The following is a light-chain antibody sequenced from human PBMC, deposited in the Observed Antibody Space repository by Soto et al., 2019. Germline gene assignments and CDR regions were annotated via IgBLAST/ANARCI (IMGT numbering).Light chain of an antibody. CDR3: NSLSAAGTSYV. CDR2: EVN. J-gene: IGLJ1*01. Sequence: QAVVTQPASVSGSPGQSIAISCTGTSGDVGSHNHVSWYQQYPGRAPKLIIYEVNNRPSGVSDRFSGSKSGSTASLTISGLQAEDEADYYCNSLSAAGTSYVFGTGTKLTVL. V-gene: IGLV2-14*01. CDR1: SGDVGSHNH.